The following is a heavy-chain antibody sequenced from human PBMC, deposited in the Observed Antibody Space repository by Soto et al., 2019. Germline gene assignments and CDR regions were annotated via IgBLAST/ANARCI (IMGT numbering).Heavy chain of an antibody. CDR2: IHYSGST. J-gene: IGHJ5*02. CDR3: ARRLPGDYGHWFDP. D-gene: IGHD4-17*01. CDR1: GGSISSYY. V-gene: IGHV4-59*08. Sequence: SETLSLTCTVSGGSISSYYWSWIRQPPGKGLEWIGYIHYSGSTNYNPSLKSRVTISVDTSKNQFSLKLSSVAAADTAVYYCARRLPGDYGHWFDPWGQGILVTVSS.